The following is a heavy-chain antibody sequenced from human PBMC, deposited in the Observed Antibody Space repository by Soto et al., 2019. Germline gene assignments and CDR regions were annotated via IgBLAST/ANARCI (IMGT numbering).Heavy chain of an antibody. Sequence: QVQLQESGPGLVKPSGTLSLTCAVSGGSISTSNWWAWVRQSPGKGLEWLGEVYHSGDTNYNPSLKSRVTVSVDSPKNQFSLKLTSVTAADTAVYFCARSRYFDWLPLDSWGQGTLVTVSS. CDR3: ARSRYFDWLPLDS. V-gene: IGHV4-4*02. J-gene: IGHJ4*02. D-gene: IGHD3-9*01. CDR2: VYHSGDT. CDR1: GGSISTSNW.